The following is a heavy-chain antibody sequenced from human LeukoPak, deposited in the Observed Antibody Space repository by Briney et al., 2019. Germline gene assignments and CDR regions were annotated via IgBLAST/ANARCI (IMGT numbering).Heavy chain of an antibody. CDR1: GFTFSNHE. CDR3: ARGRYYGSGSYHFDY. Sequence: GGSLRLSCATSGFTFSNHEMNWVRQAPGKGLEWVAYTSRGGSDISYADSVKGRFTISRDNPKNSLYLQMNSLRVDDTAVYYCARGRYYGSGSYHFDYWGQGTLVTVSS. J-gene: IGHJ4*02. CDR2: TSRGGSDI. V-gene: IGHV3-48*03. D-gene: IGHD3-10*01.